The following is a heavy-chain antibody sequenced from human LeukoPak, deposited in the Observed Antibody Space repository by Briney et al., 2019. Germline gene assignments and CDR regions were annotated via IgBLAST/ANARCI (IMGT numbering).Heavy chain of an antibody. V-gene: IGHV4-39*07. Sequence: SETLSLTCTVSGGSISSSSYYWGWIRQPPGKGLEWIGSIYYSGSTYYNPSLKSRVTISVDTSKNQFSLKLSSVTAADTAVYYCARATQWFGELNNFWANWFDPWGQGTLVTVSS. J-gene: IGHJ5*02. CDR3: ARATQWFGELNNFWANWFDP. CDR1: GGSISSSSYY. CDR2: IYYSGST. D-gene: IGHD3-10*01.